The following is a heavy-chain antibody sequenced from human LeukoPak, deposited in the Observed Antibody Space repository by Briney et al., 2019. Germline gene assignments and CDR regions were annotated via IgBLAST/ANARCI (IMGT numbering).Heavy chain of an antibody. CDR2: IYHSGST. CDR3: ARGRAAAGTGGGYYYMDV. D-gene: IGHD6-13*01. V-gene: IGHV4-30-2*01. CDR1: GGSISSGGYY. J-gene: IGHJ6*03. Sequence: SETLSLTCTVSGGSISSGGYYWSWIRQPPGKGLEWIGYIYHSGSTYYNPSLKSRVTISVDRSKDQFSLKLSSVTAADTAVYYCARGRAAAGTGGGYYYMDVWGKGTTVTVSS.